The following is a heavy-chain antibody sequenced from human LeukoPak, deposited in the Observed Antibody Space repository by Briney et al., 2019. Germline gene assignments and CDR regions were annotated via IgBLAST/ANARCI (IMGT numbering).Heavy chain of an antibody. CDR1: GFTFRSYG. D-gene: IGHD3-10*01. Sequence: GGSLRLSCAASGFTFRSYGMHWVRQAPGKGLEWVAFIRYDGTNKYYADSVKGRFTISRDNSKNTLYLQMNSLRAEDTAVYYCAKDPALWFGASHYYDYWGQGTLVTVSS. V-gene: IGHV3-30*02. CDR3: AKDPALWFGASHYYDY. CDR2: IRYDGTNK. J-gene: IGHJ4*02.